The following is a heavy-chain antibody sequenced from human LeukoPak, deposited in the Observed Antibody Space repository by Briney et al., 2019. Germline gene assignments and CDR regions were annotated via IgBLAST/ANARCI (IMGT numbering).Heavy chain of an antibody. J-gene: IGHJ4*02. CDR3: AKPLWFGELTSTSFDY. CDR1: GFTFSSYA. CDR2: IGGSGGST. V-gene: IGHV3-23*01. D-gene: IGHD3-10*01. Sequence: GGSLRLSCAASGFTFSSYAMSWVRQAPGKGLEWVSAIGGSGGSTYYADSVKGRFTISRDNSKNTLYLQMNSLRAEDTAVYYCAKPLWFGELTSTSFDYWGQGTLVTVSS.